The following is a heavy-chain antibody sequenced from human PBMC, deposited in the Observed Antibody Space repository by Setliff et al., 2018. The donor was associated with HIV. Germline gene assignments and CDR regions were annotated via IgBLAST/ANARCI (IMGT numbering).Heavy chain of an antibody. J-gene: IGHJ5*02. CDR3: TTNLPRPEALRQSGVDP. V-gene: IGHV3-15*01. Sequence: GESLKISCAASGFTFSHAWMTWVRQAPGKGLEWVGRIKTKSDGETADYAAPVKGRFTISRDDSKNTLYLQMNGLKNEDTAVYYCTTNLPRPEALRQSGVDPWGQGALVTVSS. CDR2: IKTKSDGETA. CDR1: GFTFSHAW. D-gene: IGHD3-10*01.